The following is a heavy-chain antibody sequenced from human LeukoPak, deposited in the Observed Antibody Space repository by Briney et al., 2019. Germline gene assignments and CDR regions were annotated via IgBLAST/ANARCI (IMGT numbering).Heavy chain of an antibody. CDR1: GFTFSDYN. CDR2: ISSSSSII. CDR3: ARDFAREFTIDY. D-gene: IGHD3-10*01. Sequence: GGSLRLSCAASGFTFSDYNMNWVRQPPGKGLQWVSYISSSSSIIYYADSVKGRFTISRDNAKNSLFLQMNSLRAEYTAVYYCARDFAREFTIDYWGQGTLLTVSS. J-gene: IGHJ4*02. V-gene: IGHV3-48*01.